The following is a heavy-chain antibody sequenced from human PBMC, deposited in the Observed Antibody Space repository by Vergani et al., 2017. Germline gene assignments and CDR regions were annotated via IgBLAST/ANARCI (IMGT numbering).Heavy chain of an antibody. CDR1: GDTFSSYA. J-gene: IGHJ3*02. Sequence: QVQLVQSGAEVKKPGSTVKVSCKASGDTFSSYAISWVRQAPGQGLEWMGRIIPILGIANYAQKFQGRVTITADKSTSTAYMELSSLRSEDTAVYYCARYFYNGDADAFDIWGQGTMVTVSS. CDR3: ARYFYNGDADAFDI. CDR2: IIPILGIA. V-gene: IGHV1-69*04. D-gene: IGHD4-17*01.